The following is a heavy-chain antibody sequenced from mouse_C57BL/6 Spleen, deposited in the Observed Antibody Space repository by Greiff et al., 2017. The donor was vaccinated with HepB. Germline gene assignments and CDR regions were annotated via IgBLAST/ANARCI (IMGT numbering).Heavy chain of an antibody. V-gene: IGHV5-4*03. CDR3: ARRTYDYGAMDY. Sequence: EVMLVESGGGLVKPGGSLKLSCAASGFTFSSYAMSWVRQTPEKRLEWVATISDGGSYTYYPDNVKGRFTISRDNAKNNLYLQMSHLKSEDTAMYYCARRTYDYGAMDYWGQGTSVTVSS. CDR2: ISDGGSYT. D-gene: IGHD6-5*01. J-gene: IGHJ4*01. CDR1: GFTFSSYA.